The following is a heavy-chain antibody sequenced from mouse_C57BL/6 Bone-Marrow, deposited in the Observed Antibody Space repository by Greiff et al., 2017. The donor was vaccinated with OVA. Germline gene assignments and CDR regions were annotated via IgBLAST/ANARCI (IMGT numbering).Heavy chain of an antibody. J-gene: IGHJ4*01. Sequence: VQLQQSGAELARPGASVKLSCKASGYTFTSYGISWVKQRTGQGLEWIGEIYPRSGNTYYNEKFKGKATLTADKSSSTAYMELRSLTSEDSAVYFCAKGGTTVVAPYYYAMDYWGQGTSVTVSS. CDR1: GYTFTSYG. D-gene: IGHD1-1*01. CDR3: AKGGTTVVAPYYYAMDY. CDR2: IYPRSGNT. V-gene: IGHV1-81*01.